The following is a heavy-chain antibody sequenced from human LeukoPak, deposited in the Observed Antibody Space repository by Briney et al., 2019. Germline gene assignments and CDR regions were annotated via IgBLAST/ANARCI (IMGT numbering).Heavy chain of an antibody. CDR1: GYSFSDYC. CDR3: ARDSRTISNWFDT. V-gene: IGHV1-2*06. D-gene: IGHD1-1*01. J-gene: IGHJ5*02. CDR2: VNPTSGGT. Sequence: ASVRVSCKAAGYSFSDYCMDRVRQAPGQWLEWMGRVNPTSGGTNSAQKFQGRVTMTRDTSISTAYMELSRLRSDDTAVYYCARDSRTISNWFDTWGQGTPVTVSS.